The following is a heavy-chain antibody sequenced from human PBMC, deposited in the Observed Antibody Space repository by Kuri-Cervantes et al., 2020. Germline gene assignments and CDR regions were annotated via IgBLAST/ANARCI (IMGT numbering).Heavy chain of an antibody. CDR1: GYTFTSYD. J-gene: IGHJ6*02. CDR2: IIPIFGTA. Sequence: SVKVSCKASGYTFTSYDINWVRQATGQGLEWMGGIIPIFGTANYAQKFQGRVTITADESTSTAYMELSSLRSEDTAVYYCARPDPETYYYGSGSDRNYYCYGMDVWGQGTTVTVSS. D-gene: IGHD3-10*01. V-gene: IGHV1-69*13. CDR3: ARPDPETYYYGSGSDRNYYCYGMDV.